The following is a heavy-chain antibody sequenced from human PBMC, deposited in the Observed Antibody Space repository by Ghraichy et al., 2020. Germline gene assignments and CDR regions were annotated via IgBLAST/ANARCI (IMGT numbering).Heavy chain of an antibody. CDR3: ARAQASPPYYYGSGSPGY. J-gene: IGHJ4*02. D-gene: IGHD3-10*01. Sequence: ASVKVSCKASGYTFTSYDMNWVRQAPGQGLEWMGWMNPNSGNTGYAQKFQGRVTMTRNTSISTAYMELSSLRSEDTAVYYCARAQASPPYYYGSGSPGYWGQGTLVTVSS. V-gene: IGHV1-8*01. CDR2: MNPNSGNT. CDR1: GYTFTSYD.